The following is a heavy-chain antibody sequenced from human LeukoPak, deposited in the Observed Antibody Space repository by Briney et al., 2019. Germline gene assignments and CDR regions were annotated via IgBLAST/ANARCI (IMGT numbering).Heavy chain of an antibody. J-gene: IGHJ4*02. CDR2: IYYSGST. CDR1: GGSISSYY. CDR3: ARDMGSGYYHEY. Sequence: SETLSLTCTVSGGSISSYYWSWIRQPPGKGLEWIGYIYYSGSTNYNPSLKSRVTISVDTSKNQFSLKLSSVTAADTAVYYCARDMGSGYYHEYWGRGTLVTVSS. V-gene: IGHV4-59*01. D-gene: IGHD3-22*01.